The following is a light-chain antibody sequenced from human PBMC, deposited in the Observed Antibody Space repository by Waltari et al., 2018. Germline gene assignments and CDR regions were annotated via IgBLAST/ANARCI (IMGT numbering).Light chain of an antibody. CDR1: SSDIGGYDY. CDR3: TSYTRKHTWV. Sequence: QSALTQPASVSGSPGQSITISCSGTSSDIGGYDYVSWYQQYPGIAPKLIIYDVTNLPSGVSNRFSGSKSVYSASLTISGLLAADEAHYYCTSYTRKHTWVFGGGTKVTVL. V-gene: IGLV2-14*03. CDR2: DVT. J-gene: IGLJ3*02.